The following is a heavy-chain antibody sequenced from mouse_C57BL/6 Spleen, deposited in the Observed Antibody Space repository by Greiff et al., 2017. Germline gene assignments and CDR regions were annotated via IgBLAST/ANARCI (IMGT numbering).Heavy chain of an antibody. CDR1: GYTFTDYY. CDR2: INPNNGGT. Sequence: VQLQQSGPELVKPGASVKISCKASGYTFTDYYMNWVKQSHGKSLEWIGDINPNNGGTSYNQKFKGKATLTVDKSSSTAYMELRSLTSEDSAVYYCARDGYYPLYWYFDVWGTGTTVTVSS. CDR3: ARDGYYPLYWYFDV. J-gene: IGHJ1*03. V-gene: IGHV1-26*01. D-gene: IGHD2-3*01.